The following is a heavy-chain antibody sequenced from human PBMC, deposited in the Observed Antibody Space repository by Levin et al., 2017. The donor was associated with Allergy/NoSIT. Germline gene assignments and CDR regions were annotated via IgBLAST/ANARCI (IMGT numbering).Heavy chain of an antibody. D-gene: IGHD2-2*01. CDR1: GGSFSGYY. CDR2: INHSGST. V-gene: IGHV4-34*01. J-gene: IGHJ5*02. Sequence: SETLSLTCAVYGGSFSGYYWSWIRQPPGKGLEWIGEINHSGSTNYNPSLKSRVTISVDTSKNQFSLKLSSVTAADTAVYYCARASIVVVPAAIKGVMINWFDPCGQGTLVTVSS. CDR3: ARASIVVVPAAIKGVMINWFDP.